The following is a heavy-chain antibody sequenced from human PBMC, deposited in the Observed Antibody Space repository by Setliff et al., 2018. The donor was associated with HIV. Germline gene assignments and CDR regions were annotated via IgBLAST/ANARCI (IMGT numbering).Heavy chain of an antibody. Sequence: PSETLSLTCTVSGGSISTSSYYWGWIRQSPGKGLEWIGAIYYDGSTYYNPSLKSRVTILGDTSKNKFSLKLRSVTAADTAVYYCARDRGISSDYYYYGMDVWGQGTTVTVSS. CDR2: IYYDGST. V-gene: IGHV4-39*07. CDR3: ARDRGISSDYYYYGMDV. CDR1: GGSISTSSYY. D-gene: IGHD6-6*01. J-gene: IGHJ6*02.